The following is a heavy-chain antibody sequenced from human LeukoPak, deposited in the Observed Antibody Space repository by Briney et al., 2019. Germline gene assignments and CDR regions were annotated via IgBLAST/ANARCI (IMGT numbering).Heavy chain of an antibody. CDR3: AKDTPLTAYGSGWSTNAFDY. Sequence: GSLRLSCAGSGFTFSSYAMSWVRQAPGKGLEWVSTITGGARTTYYADSVKGRFTISRDNSKNTVFLQMNSLRAEDTAVYYCAKDTPLTAYGSGWSTNAFDYWGQGTLVTVSS. CDR1: GFTFSSYA. CDR2: ITGGARTT. J-gene: IGHJ4*02. D-gene: IGHD6-19*01. V-gene: IGHV3-23*01.